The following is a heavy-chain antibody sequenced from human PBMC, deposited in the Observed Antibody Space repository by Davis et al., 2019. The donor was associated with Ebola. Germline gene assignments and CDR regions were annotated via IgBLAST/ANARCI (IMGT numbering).Heavy chain of an antibody. V-gene: IGHV3-23*01. J-gene: IGHJ4*02. Sequence: GGSLRLSCVVSGFTFSDSTMNWVRQAPGKGLEWVSAISGSGGNTYYADSVKGRFTISRDNSKNTLFLQMNSLRAEDTAVYYCAKGDCSGGICYPDYWGQGTLVTVSS. CDR1: GFTFSDST. D-gene: IGHD2-15*01. CDR2: ISGSGGNT. CDR3: AKGDCSGGICYPDY.